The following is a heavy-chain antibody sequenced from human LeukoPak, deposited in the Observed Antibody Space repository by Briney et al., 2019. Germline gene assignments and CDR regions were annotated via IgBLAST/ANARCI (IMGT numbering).Heavy chain of an antibody. D-gene: IGHD5-24*01. CDR3: ARDQGWLQFPYFDY. CDR2: INPNSGGT. V-gene: IGHV1-2*02. Sequence: GASVKVSCKASGYTFTGYYMHWVRQAPGQGLEWMGWINPNSGGTNYAQKFQGRVTMTRDTSISTAYMELSRLRSDDTAVYYCARDQGWLQFPYFDYWGQGTLVTVSS. CDR1: GYTFTGYY. J-gene: IGHJ4*02.